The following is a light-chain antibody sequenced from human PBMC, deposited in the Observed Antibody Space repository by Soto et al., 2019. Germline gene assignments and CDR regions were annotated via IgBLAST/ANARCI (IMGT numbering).Light chain of an antibody. J-gene: IGKJ1*01. CDR3: QQYHSYWT. CDR2: DAS. V-gene: IGKV1-5*01. CDR1: QNIRSR. Sequence: DIQVTQSPSSLPASVGDSVTISCRASQNIRSRLAWFQQKPGKAPKLLIYDASSLESGVPQRFSGSGSGTEFTLTISSLQTDDFSTYYCQQYHSYWTFGQGTKVDIK.